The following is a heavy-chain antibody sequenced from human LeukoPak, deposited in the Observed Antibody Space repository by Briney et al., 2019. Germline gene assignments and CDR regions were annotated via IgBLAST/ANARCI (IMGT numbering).Heavy chain of an antibody. CDR1: GYTFTSFD. J-gene: IGHJ6*03. V-gene: IGHV1-8*01. D-gene: IGHD3-9*01. CDR3: ARDRPTFERRYYYMDV. Sequence: ASVKVSCKASGYTFTSFDINWVRQATGQGLEWMGWMNYNSGNTGYAQKFQGRVIMTRNISISIAYMELSSLRSEDTAVYYCARDRPTFERRYYYMDVWGKGTTVTVSS. CDR2: MNYNSGNT.